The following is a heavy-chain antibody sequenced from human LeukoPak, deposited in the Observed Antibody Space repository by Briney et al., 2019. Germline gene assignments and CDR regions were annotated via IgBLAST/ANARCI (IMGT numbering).Heavy chain of an antibody. J-gene: IGHJ6*02. D-gene: IGHD6-13*01. CDR1: GFTFSSYG. CDR2: IRSKANTYAT. Sequence: GGSLRLSCAASGFTFSSYGMHWVRQASGKGLEWVGRIRSKANTYATAYAASVKGRFSISRDDSKNTAYLQLNSLKTEDTAVYYCSAAVGTDFYDYGMDVWGQGTTVTVSS. V-gene: IGHV3-73*01. CDR3: SAAVGTDFYDYGMDV.